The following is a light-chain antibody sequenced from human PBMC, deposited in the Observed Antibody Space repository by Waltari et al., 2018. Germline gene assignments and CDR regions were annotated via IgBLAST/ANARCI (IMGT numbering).Light chain of an antibody. CDR2: TNN. V-gene: IGLV1-44*01. CDR1: SSNIGSNT. CDR3: AAWDDSLNAVL. Sequence: QSVLTQPPSASGTPGQRVTIPCSGSSSNIGSNTVNWYQQLPGTAPKPLIYTNNQRPSGVPDRFSGSKSGTSASLAISGLQSEDEADYYCAAWDDSLNAVLFGGGTKLTVL. J-gene: IGLJ2*01.